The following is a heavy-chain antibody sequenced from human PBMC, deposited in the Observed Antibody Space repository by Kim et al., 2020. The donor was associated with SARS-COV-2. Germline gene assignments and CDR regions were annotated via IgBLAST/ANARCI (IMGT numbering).Heavy chain of an antibody. CDR3: ATGGDYYYYYMDV. V-gene: IGHV7-4-1*02. CDR2: INTNTGNP. CDR1: GYTFTSYA. J-gene: IGHJ6*03. Sequence: GSVKVSCKASGYTFTSYAMNWVRQAPGQGLEWMGWINTNTGNPTYAQGFTGRFVFSLDTSVSTAYLQISSLKAEDTAVYYCATGGDYYYYYMDVWGKGTTVTVSS.